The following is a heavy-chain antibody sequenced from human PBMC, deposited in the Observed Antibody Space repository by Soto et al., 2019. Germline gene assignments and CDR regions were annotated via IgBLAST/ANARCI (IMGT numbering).Heavy chain of an antibody. CDR2: IIPLFGTA. V-gene: IGHV1-69*01. D-gene: IGHD5-12*01. CDR3: AREMATIPAPFDS. CDR1: GGTFNSYG. Sequence: VQLVQSGAEVKKPGSSVKVSCKGSGGTFNSYGINWVRQAPGQGLEWMGGIIPLFGTAKYAQKVQARVTISADESTSTVFMELRSLKPDDTALYYCAREMATIPAPFDSWGQGTLVTVSS. J-gene: IGHJ4*02.